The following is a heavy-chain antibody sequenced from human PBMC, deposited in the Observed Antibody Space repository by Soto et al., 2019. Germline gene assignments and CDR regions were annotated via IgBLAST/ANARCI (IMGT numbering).Heavy chain of an antibody. CDR3: ASGGSSLNFDS. CDR1: EFTVGSSY. J-gene: IGHJ4*02. CDR2: IYSGDST. V-gene: IGHV3-66*01. Sequence: PGGSLRLSCAASEFTVGSSYMSWVRQAPGRGLEWVSVIYSGDSTSYADSVKGRFTISRDNAKNTLYLQMNSLRAEDTAVYYCASGGSSLNFDSWGQGTLVTVSS. D-gene: IGHD6-6*01.